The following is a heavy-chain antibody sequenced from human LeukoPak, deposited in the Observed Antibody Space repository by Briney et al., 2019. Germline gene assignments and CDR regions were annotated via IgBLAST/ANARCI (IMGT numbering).Heavy chain of an antibody. Sequence: GGSLRLSYAASGFTFSSYSMNWVRQAPGKGLEWVSYISSGSSTIYYADSVKGRFTISRDNAKNSLYLQMNSLRDEDTAVYYCARDQLGFCSGGSCYSWGQGTMVTVSS. CDR3: ARDQLGFCSGGSCYS. CDR1: GFTFSSYS. D-gene: IGHD2-15*01. J-gene: IGHJ3*01. V-gene: IGHV3-48*02. CDR2: ISSGSSTI.